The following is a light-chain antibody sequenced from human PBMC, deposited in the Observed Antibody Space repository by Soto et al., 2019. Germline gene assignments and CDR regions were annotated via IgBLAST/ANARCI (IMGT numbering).Light chain of an antibody. Sequence: QSVLTQPPSVSAAPGQRVTISCTGSSSNIGAGYDVHWYQHLPGTATKLLIYGNNNRHSGVPDRFSGSKSSTCASLAMSGLQAEDEDDDYCQSYDSSLSGLHVVFGGGTKLTFL. CDR1: SSNIGAGYD. J-gene: IGLJ2*01. CDR3: QSYDSSLSGLHVV. CDR2: GNN. V-gene: IGLV1-40*01.